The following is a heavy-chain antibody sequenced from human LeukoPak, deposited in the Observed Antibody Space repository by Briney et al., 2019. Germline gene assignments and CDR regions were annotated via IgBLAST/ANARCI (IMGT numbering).Heavy chain of an antibody. Sequence: GGSLGLSCAASGFTFSSYWMSWVRQAPGKGLEWVANIKQDGSEKYYVDSVKGRFTISRDNAKNSLYLQMNSLRAEDTAVYYCARGTWSGTVDYWGQGTLVTVSS. D-gene: IGHD1-1*01. CDR1: GFTFSSYW. CDR3: ARGTWSGTVDY. V-gene: IGHV3-7*01. J-gene: IGHJ4*02. CDR2: IKQDGSEK.